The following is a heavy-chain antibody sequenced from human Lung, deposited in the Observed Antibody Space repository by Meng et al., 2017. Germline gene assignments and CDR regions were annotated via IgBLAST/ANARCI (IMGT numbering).Heavy chain of an antibody. D-gene: IGHD3-22*01. V-gene: IGHV3-23*01. CDR2: ISSNGGTT. J-gene: IGHJ4*02. CDR3: AKHSSGYYQSFDS. CDR1: GFTFSSYS. Sequence: GESLKISGAASGFTFSSYSMSWVRQAPGKGLEWVSVISSNGGTTVYADSAKGRFTISRDNSKNTLYLQLNSLRADDTAVFYCAKHSSGYYQSFDSWGQGTLVTVSS.